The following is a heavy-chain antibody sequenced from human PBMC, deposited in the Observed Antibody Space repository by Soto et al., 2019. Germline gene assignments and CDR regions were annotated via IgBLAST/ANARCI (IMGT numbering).Heavy chain of an antibody. CDR1: GFTFSSYS. D-gene: IGHD6-19*01. V-gene: IGHV3-48*01. CDR3: ARDPKQWLAYYFDY. CDR2: ISSSSSTI. Sequence: PGGSLRLSCAASGFTFSSYSMNWVRQAPGKGLEWVSYISSSSSTIYYADSVKGRFTISRDNAKNSLYLQMNSLRAEDTAVYYCARDPKQWLAYYFDYWGQGTLVTVSS. J-gene: IGHJ4*02.